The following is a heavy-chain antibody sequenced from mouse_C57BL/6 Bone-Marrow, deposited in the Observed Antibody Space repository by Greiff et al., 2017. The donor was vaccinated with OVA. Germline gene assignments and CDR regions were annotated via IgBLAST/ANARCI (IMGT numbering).Heavy chain of an antibody. CDR3: ARPRAGSFAY. CDR1: GFTFSSYG. D-gene: IGHD3-1*01. J-gene: IGHJ3*01. CDR2: ISSGGSYT. Sequence: EVKLMESGGDLVKPGGSLKLSCAASGFTFSSYGMSWVRQTPDKRLEWVATISSGGSYTYYPDSVKGRFTISRDNAKNTLYLQMSSLKSEDTAMYYCARPRAGSFAYGGQGTLVTVSA. V-gene: IGHV5-6*01.